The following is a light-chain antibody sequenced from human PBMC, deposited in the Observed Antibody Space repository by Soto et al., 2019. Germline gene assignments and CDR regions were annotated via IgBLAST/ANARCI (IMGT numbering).Light chain of an antibody. J-gene: IGKJ1*01. CDR3: VQFSNFPRT. CDR2: QVS. V-gene: IGKV2-24*01. CDR1: QSLVYSDGNTY. Sequence: DIVLTQTPLSSPVTLGQPASISCRSSQSLVYSDGNTYLSWLQQRPGQPPRLLIYQVSNRFSGVPDRCSGSGAGTDFTLKISRVEAEDVGVYYCVQFSNFPRTFGQGTKVEIK.